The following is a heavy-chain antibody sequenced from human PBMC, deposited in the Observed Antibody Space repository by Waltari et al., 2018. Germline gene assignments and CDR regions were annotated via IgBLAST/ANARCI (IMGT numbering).Heavy chain of an antibody. J-gene: IGHJ4*02. V-gene: IGHV4-38-2*02. D-gene: IGHD3-22*01. Sequence: QVQLQESGPGLVKPSETLSLTCTVSGYSISSGYYWGWIRQPPGKGLEWIGSIYHSGSTYYNPSLKSRVTISVDTSKNQFSLKLSSVTAADTAVYYCARVGFDSSGYYLEYFDYWGQGTLVTVSS. CDR1: GYSISSGYY. CDR3: ARVGFDSSGYYLEYFDY. CDR2: IYHSGST.